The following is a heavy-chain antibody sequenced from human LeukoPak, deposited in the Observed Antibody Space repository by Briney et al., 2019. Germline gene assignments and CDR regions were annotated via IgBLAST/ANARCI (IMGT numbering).Heavy chain of an antibody. CDR2: IWSDGSKT. V-gene: IGHV3-33*01. CDR3: ARDGDGPKYWYFNL. CDR1: GFTFSGYG. Sequence: GGSLRLSFAASGFTFSGYGMHWVRQTPGKGLEWVAVIWSDGSKTIYADSVKGRFTISRDNSKNTLYLQMNSLRAEDTAVYYCARDGDGPKYWYFNLWGRGTLVTVSS. J-gene: IGHJ2*01.